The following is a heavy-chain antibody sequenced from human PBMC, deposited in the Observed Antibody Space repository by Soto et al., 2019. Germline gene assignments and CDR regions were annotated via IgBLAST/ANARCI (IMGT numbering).Heavy chain of an antibody. Sequence: SQPLSLDRPVSGECISRWSHSWSWIRQPPGKGLEWIGYIYHSGSTYYNPSLKSRVTISEDRSKNQFSLKLSSVTAADTAVYYCARLPMAWGQGTLVTVSS. CDR2: IYHSGST. J-gene: IGHJ5*02. CDR3: ARLPMA. V-gene: IGHV4-30-2*01. CDR1: GECISRWSHS. D-gene: IGHD3-10*01.